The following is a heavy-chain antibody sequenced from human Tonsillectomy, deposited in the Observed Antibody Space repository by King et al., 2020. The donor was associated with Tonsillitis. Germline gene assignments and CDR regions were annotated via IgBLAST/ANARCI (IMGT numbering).Heavy chain of an antibody. V-gene: IGHV5-10-1*03. CDR3: ARHAWGPGSYYREFDY. Sequence: EVQLVESGAEVKKPGESLRISCKGSGYSFMNNWITWVRQMPGKGLEWMGRIDPSDSYSNYSPSFQGHVTISADKSISTVYLQWSSLKASDSAMYFCARHAWGPGSYYREFDYWGQGTLVTVSS. J-gene: IGHJ4*02. D-gene: IGHD3-10*01. CDR1: GYSFMNNW. CDR2: IDPSDSYS.